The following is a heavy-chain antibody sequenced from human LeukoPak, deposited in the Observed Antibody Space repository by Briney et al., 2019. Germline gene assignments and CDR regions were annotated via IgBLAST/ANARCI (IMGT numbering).Heavy chain of an antibody. Sequence: SVKVSCKASGGTFNSYSFSWVRQAPGQGLEWMGGIIPIFNTPNYARKFQGRVTITADEFTNTTYMELSSLRSEDTAVYYCARFTMVRGVITSSDYWGQGTLVTVSS. D-gene: IGHD3-10*01. CDR3: ARFTMVRGVITSSDY. J-gene: IGHJ4*02. V-gene: IGHV1-69*01. CDR2: IIPIFNTP. CDR1: GGTFNSYS.